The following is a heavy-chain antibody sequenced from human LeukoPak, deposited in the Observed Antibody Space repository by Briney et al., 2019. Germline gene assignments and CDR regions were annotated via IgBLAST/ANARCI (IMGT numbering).Heavy chain of an antibody. CDR3: ARVTYSSSQNYYYYGMDV. CDR2: IYTSGST. J-gene: IGHJ6*02. D-gene: IGHD6-13*01. V-gene: IGHV4-4*07. CDR1: GGSISSYY. Sequence: PSETLSLTCTVSGGSISSYYWSWIRQPAGKGLEWIGRIYTSGSTNYNPSLKSRVTMSVDTSKNQFSLKLSSVTAADTAVYYCARVTYSSSQNYYYYGMDVWGQGTTVTVSS.